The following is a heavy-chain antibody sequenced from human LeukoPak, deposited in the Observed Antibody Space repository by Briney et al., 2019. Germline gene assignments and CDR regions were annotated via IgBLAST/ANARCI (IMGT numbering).Heavy chain of an antibody. CDR1: GFTFSDFY. J-gene: IGHJ4*02. CDR3: ASRTGGGYAYYFDH. CDR2: ISRGGNTI. V-gene: IGHV3-11*01. D-gene: IGHD2-8*02. Sequence: PGGSLRLSCAASGFTFSDFYMSWIRQAPGKGLEWISYISRGGNTIYYADSVKGRFTISRDNAKNSLYLQMNSLRGDDTAVYYCASRTGGGYAYYFDHWGRGTLVTVSS.